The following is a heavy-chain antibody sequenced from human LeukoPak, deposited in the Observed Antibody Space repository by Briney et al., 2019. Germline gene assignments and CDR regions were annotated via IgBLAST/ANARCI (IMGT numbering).Heavy chain of an antibody. D-gene: IGHD3-22*01. CDR2: LYPGVGT. Sequence: SETLSLTCTVSGGPLYSYYWSWIRQTAGKGLEWIGRLYPGVGTHSNHSLKNRVTMSVDTSKNQFALKLSAVTAADTAVYYCARLKFYDSTGYSPGHYMDVWGKGTTVTVSS. CDR3: ARLKFYDSTGYSPGHYMDV. V-gene: IGHV4-4*07. J-gene: IGHJ6*03. CDR1: GGPLYSYY.